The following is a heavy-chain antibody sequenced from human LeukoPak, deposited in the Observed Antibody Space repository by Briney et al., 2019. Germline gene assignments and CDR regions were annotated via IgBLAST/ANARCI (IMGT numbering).Heavy chain of an antibody. Sequence: PGGSLRLSCAASGFSVSTKYMSWGRQAPGKGLEWVSIINVGGDTYYADSVKGRFTISRDTSKNTVYLQMDNLRAEDTAVYYCAGGQGFLLDLWGQGTLVTVSS. J-gene: IGHJ5*02. V-gene: IGHV3-53*01. D-gene: IGHD3-10*01. CDR3: AGGQGFLLDL. CDR1: GFSVSTKY. CDR2: INVGGDT.